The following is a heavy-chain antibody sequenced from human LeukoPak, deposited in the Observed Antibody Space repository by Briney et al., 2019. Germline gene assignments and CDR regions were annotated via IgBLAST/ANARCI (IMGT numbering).Heavy chain of an antibody. CDR3: ARQHDSYHYYYVDV. Sequence: WETLSLTCAVSGYSISSGYYWIWIRQPPGKELEWIGSLYHSDSIYYNPSLESRVTMSVDTSKNQFSLKLSFVTAADTAVYYCARQHDSYHYYYVDVWGKGTTVTVSS. J-gene: IGHJ6*03. CDR2: LYHSDSI. V-gene: IGHV4-38-2*01. CDR1: GYSISSGYY. D-gene: IGHD6-13*01.